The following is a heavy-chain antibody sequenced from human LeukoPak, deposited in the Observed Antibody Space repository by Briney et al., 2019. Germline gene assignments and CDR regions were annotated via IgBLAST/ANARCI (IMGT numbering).Heavy chain of an antibody. J-gene: IGHJ4*02. V-gene: IGHV1-2*02. D-gene: IGHD2-8*01. CDR1: GYIFTNYF. Sequence: ASVKVSCKVSGYIFTNYFMHWVRRAPGQGLEWMGWINPNSGGTNYARKFQGRVTLTRDTSITTAYMELSSLRSDDTALYYCAREGLTPINFDFWGQGTLVTVSS. CDR2: INPNSGGT. CDR3: AREGLTPINFDF.